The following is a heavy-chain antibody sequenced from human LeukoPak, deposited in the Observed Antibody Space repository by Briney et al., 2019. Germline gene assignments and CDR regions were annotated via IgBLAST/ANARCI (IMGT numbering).Heavy chain of an antibody. CDR2: ISSSGSTI. V-gene: IGHV3-48*04. J-gene: IGHJ4*02. CDR1: GFTFSSYS. D-gene: IGHD3-10*01. CDR3: ARGEELLWFGELSPRIPFDY. Sequence: GGSLRLSCAASGFTFSSYSMNWVRQAPGKGLEWVSYISSSGSTIYYADSVKGRFTISRDNAKNSLYLQMNSLRAEDTAVYYCARGEELLWFGELSPRIPFDYWGQGTLVTVSS.